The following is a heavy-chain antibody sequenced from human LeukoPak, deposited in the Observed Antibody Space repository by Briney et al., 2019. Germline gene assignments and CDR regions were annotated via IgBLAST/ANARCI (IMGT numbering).Heavy chain of an antibody. J-gene: IGHJ4*02. CDR3: ARDDSNY. V-gene: IGHV3-7*01. D-gene: IGHD3-3*01. CDR1: GFTFSDYW. Sequence: GGSLRLSCAASGFTFSDYWMSWVHQAPGKGLEWVATIKPGGSEKFYVDSVKGRFTISRDNAENSLSLQMNDLRDEDTAMYFCARDDSNYWGQGTLVTVSS. CDR2: IKPGGSEK.